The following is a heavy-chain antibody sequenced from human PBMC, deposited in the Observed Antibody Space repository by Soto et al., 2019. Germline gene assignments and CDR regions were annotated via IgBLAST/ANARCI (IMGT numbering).Heavy chain of an antibody. V-gene: IGHV4-34*01. CDR2: INHSGST. Sequence: SETLSLTCAVYGGSFSGYYRSWIRQPPGKGLEWIGEINHSGSTNYNPSLKSRVTISVDTSKNQFSLKLSSVTAADTAVYYCARGRRNIVATFDAFDIWGQGSPGHRLL. CDR1: GGSFSGYY. J-gene: IGHJ3*02. CDR3: ARGRRNIVATFDAFDI. D-gene: IGHD5-12*01.